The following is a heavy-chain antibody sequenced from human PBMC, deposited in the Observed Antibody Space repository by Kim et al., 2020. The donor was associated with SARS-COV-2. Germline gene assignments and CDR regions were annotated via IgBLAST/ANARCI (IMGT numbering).Heavy chain of an antibody. V-gene: IGHV3-30*02. CDR3: AKDGRYYYDSSGYIGNAFDI. D-gene: IGHD3-22*01. J-gene: IGHJ3*02. Sequence: RFTISRDNSKNTLYLQMTSLRAEDTAVYYCAKDGRYYYDSSGYIGNAFDIWGQGTMVTVSS.